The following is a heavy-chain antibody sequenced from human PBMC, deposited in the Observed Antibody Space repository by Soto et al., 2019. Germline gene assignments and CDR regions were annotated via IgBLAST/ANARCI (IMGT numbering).Heavy chain of an antibody. Sequence: SETLSLTCAVYGGSFSGYYCSWIRQPPGKGLEWIGEINHSGSTNYNPSLKSRVTISVDTSKNQFSLKLSSVTAADTAVYYCARLPEGLWLVGYYYNAMDAWGQGTMVTVSS. V-gene: IGHV4-34*01. CDR1: GGSFSGYY. D-gene: IGHD6-19*01. CDR3: ARLPEGLWLVGYYYNAMDA. CDR2: INHSGST. J-gene: IGHJ6*02.